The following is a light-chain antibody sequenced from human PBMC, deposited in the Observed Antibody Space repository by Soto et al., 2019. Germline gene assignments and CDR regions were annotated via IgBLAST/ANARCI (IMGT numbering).Light chain of an antibody. CDR2: GAS. Sequence: EIVMTQSPATLSVSPGERATLSCRASQSVSSNLAWYQQKPGQAPWLLIYGASTRATGTPARFSGSGSGKDFTLTISSLQTEDFAVYYCQHQGTFGQGTKGDIK. CDR1: QSVSSN. V-gene: IGKV3-15*01. J-gene: IGKJ1*01. CDR3: QHQGT.